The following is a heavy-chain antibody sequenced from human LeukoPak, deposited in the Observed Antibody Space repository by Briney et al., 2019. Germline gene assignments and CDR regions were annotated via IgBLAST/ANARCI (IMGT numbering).Heavy chain of an antibody. CDR3: ARRYYYGSGDPRGDFDY. V-gene: IGHV5-51*01. Sequence: GESLKISCEASGYTFSNYWIGWVRQVPGQGLEWVAFVYPGDSDTRYSPSFQGQVTISADKSISTAYLQWSSLKASDTAMYYCARRYYYGSGDPRGDFDYWGQGTLVTVSS. D-gene: IGHD3-10*01. CDR1: GYTFSNYW. J-gene: IGHJ4*02. CDR2: VYPGDSDT.